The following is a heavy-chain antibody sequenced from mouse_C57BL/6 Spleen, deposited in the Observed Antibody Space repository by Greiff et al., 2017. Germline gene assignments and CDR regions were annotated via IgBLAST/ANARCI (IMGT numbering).Heavy chain of an antibody. D-gene: IGHD2-5*01. J-gene: IGHJ4*01. CDR1: GYAFSSSW. CDR2: IYPGDGDT. CDR3: ARKEYSNYAMDY. V-gene: IGHV1-82*01. Sequence: QVQLKQSGPELVKPGASVKISCKASGYAFSSSWMNWVKQRPGKGLEWIGRIYPGDGDTNYNGKFKGKATLSADKSSSTAYMQLSSLTSEDSAVYFCARKEYSNYAMDYWGQGTSVTVSS.